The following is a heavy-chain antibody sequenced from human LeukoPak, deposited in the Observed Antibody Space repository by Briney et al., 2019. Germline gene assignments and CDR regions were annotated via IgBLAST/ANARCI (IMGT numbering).Heavy chain of an antibody. J-gene: IGHJ6*04. CDR2: ISSSSSYI. D-gene: IGHD3-10*01. Sequence: GGSLRLSCAASGFTFSSYSMNWVRQAPGKGLEWVSSISSSSSYIYYADSVKGRFTISRDNAKNSLYLQMNSLRAGDTAVYYCAREVTMGFGELFLGYYYGMDVWGKGTTVTVSS. V-gene: IGHV3-21*01. CDR1: GFTFSSYS. CDR3: AREVTMGFGELFLGYYYGMDV.